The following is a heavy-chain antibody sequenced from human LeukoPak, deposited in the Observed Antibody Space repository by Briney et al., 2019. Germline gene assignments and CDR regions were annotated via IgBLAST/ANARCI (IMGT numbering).Heavy chain of an antibody. CDR3: ARDLIGYSSSWSNWFDP. V-gene: IGHV1-69*05. D-gene: IGHD6-13*01. Sequence: GASVKVSCKASGGTFSSYAISWVRQAPGQGLEWMGGIIPIFGTANYAQKFQGRVTITTDESTSTAYMELSSLRAEDTAVYYCARDLIGYSSSWSNWFDPWGQGNLVTVSS. J-gene: IGHJ5*02. CDR2: IIPIFGTA. CDR1: GGTFSSYA.